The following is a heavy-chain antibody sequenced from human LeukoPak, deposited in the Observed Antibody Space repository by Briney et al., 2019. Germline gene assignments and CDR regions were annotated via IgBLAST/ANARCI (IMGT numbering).Heavy chain of an antibody. V-gene: IGHV4-30-2*01. CDR3: ARGPAAMIGEDYYGMDV. CDR1: GGSISSGGYS. Sequence: SQTLSLTCAVSGGSISSGGYSWSWIRQPPGKGLEWIGYINHSGSTNYNPSLKSRVTISVDTSKNQFSLKLSSVTAADTAVYYCARGPAAMIGEDYYGMDVWGKGTTVTVSS. CDR2: INHSGST. J-gene: IGHJ6*04. D-gene: IGHD2-2*01.